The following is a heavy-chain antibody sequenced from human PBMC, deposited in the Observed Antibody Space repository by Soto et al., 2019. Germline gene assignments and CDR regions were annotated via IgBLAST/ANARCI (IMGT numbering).Heavy chain of an antibody. Sequence: EVQLLESGGGLGQPGGSLGLSCAASGFTFSSYAMTWVRQAPGRGLEWVSAISGSGSPTYYADSVKGRFTISRDNSKNTLYLQMNSLRADDTAVYYCARDMSGGTYNYYYGMDVWAKGPRSPSP. CDR3: ARDMSGGTYNYYYGMDV. CDR2: ISGSGSPT. J-gene: IGHJ6*02. V-gene: IGHV3-23*01. D-gene: IGHD1-26*01. CDR1: GFTFSSYA.